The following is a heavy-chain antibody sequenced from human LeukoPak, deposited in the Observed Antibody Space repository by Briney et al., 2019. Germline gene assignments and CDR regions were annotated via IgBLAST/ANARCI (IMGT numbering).Heavy chain of an antibody. Sequence: SETLSLTXTVSGGSMSDYYWSWIRQPPGKGLEWIGYIFSTGSTNYNPSLKSRVTISVDTSKNQFSLKLNSVTAADTALYYCARDYTMTHAFDIWGQGTLVTVSS. D-gene: IGHD3-22*01. J-gene: IGHJ3*02. V-gene: IGHV4-59*01. CDR2: IFSTGST. CDR1: GGSMSDYY. CDR3: ARDYTMTHAFDI.